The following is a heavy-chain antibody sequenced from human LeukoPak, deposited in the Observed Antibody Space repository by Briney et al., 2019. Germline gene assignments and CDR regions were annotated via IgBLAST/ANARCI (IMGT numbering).Heavy chain of an antibody. CDR2: IKRKSDGGTP. CDR1: GFTFSSYA. Sequence: GGSLRLSCTASGFTFSSYAMSWVRQAPAKGVEWVGRIKRKSDGGTPDNAAPVKGRFTISRDDSKNTLYLQMNSLKSEDTAVYYSATDFGGYYSGSGTYWGSLDYWGQGTVVTVSS. CDR3: ATDFGGYYSGSGTYWGSLDY. V-gene: IGHV3-15*01. D-gene: IGHD3-10*01. J-gene: IGHJ4*02.